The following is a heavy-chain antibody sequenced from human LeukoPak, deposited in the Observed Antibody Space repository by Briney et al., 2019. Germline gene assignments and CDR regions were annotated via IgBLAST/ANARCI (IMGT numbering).Heavy chain of an antibody. CDR2: IYYSGST. CDR1: GGSISSSSCY. J-gene: IGHJ4*02. CDR3: AKRGNWGFFDY. V-gene: IGHV4-39*07. Sequence: SETLSLTCTVSGGSISSSSCYWGWIRQPPGKGLEWIGSIYYSGSTYYNPSLKSRVTILIDTSKNQFSLKLSSVTAADTAVYYCAKRGNWGFFDYWGQGTLVTVSS. D-gene: IGHD7-27*01.